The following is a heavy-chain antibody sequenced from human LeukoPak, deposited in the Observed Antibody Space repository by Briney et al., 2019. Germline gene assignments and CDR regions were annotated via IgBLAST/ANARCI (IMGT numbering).Heavy chain of an antibody. V-gene: IGHV3-7*04. CDR2: IKQDGSQK. J-gene: IGHJ4*02. CDR3: ARDWNYYDNSGFYGEY. Sequence: GFLRLSCAASGFTLSSYWMSWVRQGSGKGLEWVANIKQDGSQKFYVDSVKGRFTISRDNAKNSLYLQMNSLRDEDTAVYYCARDWNYYDNSGFYGEYWGQGTLVTVSS. D-gene: IGHD3-22*01. CDR1: GFTLSSYW.